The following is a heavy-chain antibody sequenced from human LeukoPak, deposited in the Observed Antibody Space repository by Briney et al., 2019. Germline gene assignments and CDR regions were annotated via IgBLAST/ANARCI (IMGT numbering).Heavy chain of an antibody. J-gene: IGHJ3*02. CDR1: GGSISSYY. CDR3: ARYLALYYYDSSGNAFDI. CDR2: IYTSGST. D-gene: IGHD3-22*01. Sequence: SETLSLTCTVSGGSISSYYWSWIRQPAGKGLEWLGRIYTSGSTNYNPSLKSRVTMSVDTSKNQFSLKLSSVTAADTAVYYCARYLALYYYDSSGNAFDIWGQGTMVTVSS. V-gene: IGHV4-4*07.